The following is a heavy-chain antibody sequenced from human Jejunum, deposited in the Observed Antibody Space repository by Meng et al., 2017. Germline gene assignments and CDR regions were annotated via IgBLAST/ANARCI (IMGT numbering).Heavy chain of an antibody. CDR1: GFIFSNFR. V-gene: IGHV3-30*18. Sequence: QVQLVESGGPVVQLGWSLILSCAASGFIFSNFRMHWVRQASGKGLEWVGLISEVGDRKYFGESVKGRFTISRDNSKNTLYLQMDSLRREDTAIYYCAKDTGASQLDHWGQGTLVTVSS. CDR2: ISEVGDRK. D-gene: IGHD1-14*01. CDR3: AKDTGASQLDH. J-gene: IGHJ4*02.